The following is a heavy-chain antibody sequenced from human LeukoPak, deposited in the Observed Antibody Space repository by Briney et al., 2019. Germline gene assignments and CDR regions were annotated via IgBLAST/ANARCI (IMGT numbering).Heavy chain of an antibody. CDR3: ARRGMTTVTKNWFDP. J-gene: IGHJ5*02. Sequence: GESLKISCKGSGYSFTSYWIGWVRQMPGKGLEWMGIIYPGDSDTRYSPSFQGQVTITADKSISTAYLQWSSLKASDTAMYYCARRGMTTVTKNWFDPWGQGTLATVSS. V-gene: IGHV5-51*01. CDR1: GYSFTSYW. CDR2: IYPGDSDT. D-gene: IGHD4-17*01.